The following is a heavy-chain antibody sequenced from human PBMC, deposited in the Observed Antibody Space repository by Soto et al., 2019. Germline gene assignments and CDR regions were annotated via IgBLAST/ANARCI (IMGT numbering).Heavy chain of an antibody. D-gene: IGHD2-8*02. CDR2: INPNGGST. V-gene: IGHV1-46*01. Sequence: ASVKVSCKASGYTFTSYYMHWERQAPGQGLEWMGIINPNGGSTGYAQKFQGRVTMTRNTSTSTAYMELSSLRSEDTAVYYCARGRALVYYYYYMDVWGKGTTVTVSS. CDR3: ARGRALVYYYYYMDV. J-gene: IGHJ6*03. CDR1: GYTFTSYY.